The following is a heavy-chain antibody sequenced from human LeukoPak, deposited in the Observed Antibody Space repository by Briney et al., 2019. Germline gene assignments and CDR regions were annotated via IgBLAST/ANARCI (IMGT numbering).Heavy chain of an antibody. CDR1: GVSISETTYY. Sequence: SETLSLTCSVSGVSISETTYYWGWIRQPPGKGLEWIGSILYSGSTYYNPSLKSRVTISVDTSNNQFSLKLSSVTAADTAVYFCARHVTSFHIWGQGTMVTVSS. D-gene: IGHD2-21*02. J-gene: IGHJ3*02. V-gene: IGHV4-39*01. CDR3: ARHVTSFHI. CDR2: ILYSGST.